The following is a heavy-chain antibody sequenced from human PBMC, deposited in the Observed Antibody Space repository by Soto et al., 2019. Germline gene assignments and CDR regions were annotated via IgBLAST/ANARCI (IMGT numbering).Heavy chain of an antibody. V-gene: IGHV3-23*01. CDR3: AKDSISYRETFNFDS. Sequence: EVQLLESGGGLVQPGGSLRLSCAASGFSFSNYAMNWVRQAPGKGLEWVSGISGGGGGTYYADSVKGRFIISRDNSKNTEYLQMTSLRAEDTAFYYCAKDSISYRETFNFDSWCPGTLVTVSS. D-gene: IGHD1-26*01. CDR2: ISGGGGGT. CDR1: GFSFSNYA. J-gene: IGHJ4*02.